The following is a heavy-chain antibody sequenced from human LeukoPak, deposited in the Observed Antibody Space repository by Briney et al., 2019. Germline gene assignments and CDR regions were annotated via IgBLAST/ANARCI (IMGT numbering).Heavy chain of an antibody. CDR1: GYTFTSYG. CDR2: ISAYNGNT. CDR3: TQYDFWSGYHD. Sequence: ASVKVSCKASGYTFTSYGISWVRQAPGQGLEWMGWISAYNGNTNYAQKLQGRVTMTTDTSTSTAYMELSSLRSEDTAVYYCTQYDFWSGYHDWGQGTLVTVSS. J-gene: IGHJ4*02. V-gene: IGHV1-18*01. D-gene: IGHD3-3*01.